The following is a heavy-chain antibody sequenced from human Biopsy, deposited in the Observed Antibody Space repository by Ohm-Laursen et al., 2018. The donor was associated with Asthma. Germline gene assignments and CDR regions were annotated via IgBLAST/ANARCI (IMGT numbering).Heavy chain of an antibody. CDR3: ARGDSSNWSHYYFDY. CDR2: IYSGGTS. CDR1: GFAVSRDR. J-gene: IGHJ4*02. Sequence: SLRLSCTASGFAVSRDRMFWVRQAPGKGLEWVSVIYSGGTSHTADSVRGRFTTSRDYSKNTLYLQMHSLRAEDTAVYYCARGDSSNWSHYYFDYWGQGTLVTVSS. D-gene: IGHD3-22*01. V-gene: IGHV3-53*01.